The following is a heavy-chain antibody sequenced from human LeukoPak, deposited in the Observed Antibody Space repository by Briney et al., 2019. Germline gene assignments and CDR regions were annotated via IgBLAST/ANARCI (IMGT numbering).Heavy chain of an antibody. CDR3: ARYCSGGSCLGSFDY. J-gene: IGHJ4*02. Sequence: GASVKVSCKTSRYTFTDYYMHWVRQAAGQGLEWMGWINPNSGGTNYAQKFQGRVTMTRDTSITTAYMELSSLRSDDMAMYYCARYCSGGSCLGSFDYWGQGTLLTVSS. CDR2: INPNSGGT. V-gene: IGHV1-2*02. D-gene: IGHD2-15*01. CDR1: RYTFTDYY.